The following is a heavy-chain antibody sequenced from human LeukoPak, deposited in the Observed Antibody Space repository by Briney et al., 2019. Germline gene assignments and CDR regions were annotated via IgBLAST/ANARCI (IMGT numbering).Heavy chain of an antibody. CDR3: ARENSLYYDFWSGYRGGLDY. V-gene: IGHV3-33*08. CDR2: IWYDGRYK. D-gene: IGHD3-3*01. CDR1: GFTFSTYW. Sequence: PVGSPCLSCAASGFTFSTYWMHWVRQAPGKGLEWVAVIWYDGRYKYYADSVKGRFTISRDNSKNTLYLQMNSLRAEDTAVYYCARENSLYYDFWSGYRGGLDYWGQGTTAPVSS. J-gene: IGHJ4*02.